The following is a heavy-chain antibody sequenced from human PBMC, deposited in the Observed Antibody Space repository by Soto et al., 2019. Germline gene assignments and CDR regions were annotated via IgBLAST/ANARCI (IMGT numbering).Heavy chain of an antibody. J-gene: IGHJ6*02. CDR1: GYTFTYRY. D-gene: IGHD6-13*01. Sequence: RASVKVSCKASGYTFTYRYLHWVRQAPGQALEWMGWITPFNGNTNYAQKFQDRVTITRDRSMSTAYMELSSLRSEDTAMYHCARSLGVAAAGARGDYYGMDVWGQGTTVTVSS. CDR2: ITPFNGNT. V-gene: IGHV1-45*02. CDR3: ARSLGVAAAGARGDYYGMDV.